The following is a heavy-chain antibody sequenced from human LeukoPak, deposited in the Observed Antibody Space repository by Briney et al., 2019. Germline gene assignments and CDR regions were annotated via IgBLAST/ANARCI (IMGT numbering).Heavy chain of an antibody. V-gene: IGHV4-59*01. CDR3: VKHGSGWSFDY. CDR1: SASISNYY. CDR2: IQNTGDT. Sequence: SETLSLTCTVSSASISNYYWGWIRQSPGKGLERIGYIQNTGDTTYNPSLKSRVSISKDMSNNQFSLQLRSVTAADTAVYYCVKHGSGWSFDYWGQGTLVTVSS. D-gene: IGHD6-19*01. J-gene: IGHJ4*02.